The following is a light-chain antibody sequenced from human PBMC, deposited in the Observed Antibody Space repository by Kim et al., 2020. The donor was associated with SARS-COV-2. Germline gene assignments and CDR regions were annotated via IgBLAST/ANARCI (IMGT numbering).Light chain of an antibody. CDR1: QRVRSN. CDR3: QQYDNWPPVT. CDR2: DTS. V-gene: IGKV3-15*01. J-gene: IGKJ5*01. Sequence: EIVMTQSPATLSVSPGERVTLSCRASQRVRSNLAWYQQKPGQAPRLLIYDTSSRATDIPDRFSGSGFGTEFTLTISSLQSEDFAVYYCQQYDNWPPVTFGQGTRLEIK.